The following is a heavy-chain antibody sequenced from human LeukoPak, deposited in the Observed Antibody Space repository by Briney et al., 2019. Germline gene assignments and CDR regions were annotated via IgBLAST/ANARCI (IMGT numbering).Heavy chain of an antibody. D-gene: IGHD3-10*01. J-gene: IGHJ4*02. CDR1: GGSFSGYY. CDR2: INHSGST. CDR3: ARGPRPMVRGFDY. V-gene: IGHV4-34*01. Sequence: PSETLSLTCAVYGGSFSGYYWSWIRQPPGKGLEWIGEINHSGSTNYNPSLKSRVTISVDTSKNQFSLKLSSVTAADTAVYYCARGPRPMVRGFDYWGQGTLVTVSS.